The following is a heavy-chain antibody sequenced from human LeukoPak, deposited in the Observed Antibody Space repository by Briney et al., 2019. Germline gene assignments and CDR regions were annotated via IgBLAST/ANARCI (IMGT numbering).Heavy chain of an antibody. V-gene: IGHV4-59*01. CDR2: LYNSGST. CDR1: GGSISSYY. CDR3: ARGVTSPLDAFDI. Sequence: PSETLSLTCTASGGSISSYYWNWMRQSPGKGLEWIGYLYNSGSTNYNPSLKSRLTISVDMSKNQISLKLSSVTAADTAVYYCARGVTSPLDAFDIWGQGTMVTVSS. J-gene: IGHJ3*02. D-gene: IGHD1-26*01.